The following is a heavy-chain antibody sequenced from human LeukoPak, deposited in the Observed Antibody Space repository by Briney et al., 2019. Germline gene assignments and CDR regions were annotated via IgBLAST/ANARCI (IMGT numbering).Heavy chain of an antibody. J-gene: IGHJ4*02. CDR1: GGSISSGDYY. Sequence: SQTLSLTCTVSGGSISSGDYYWSWIRQPPGKGLEWIGYIYYSGSTYYNPSLKSRVTISVDTSKSQFSLKLSSVTAADTAVYYCARERYCSGGSCHTINWGQGTLVTVSS. CDR2: IYYSGST. V-gene: IGHV4-30-4*01. D-gene: IGHD2-15*01. CDR3: ARERYCSGGSCHTIN.